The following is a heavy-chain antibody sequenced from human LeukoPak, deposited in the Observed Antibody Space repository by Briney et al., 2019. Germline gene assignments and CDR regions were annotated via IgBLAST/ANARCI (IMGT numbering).Heavy chain of an antibody. CDR2: ISWNSGSM. CDR1: GFTFDDYA. V-gene: IGHV3-9*01. CDR3: AKVNYYDSSGYFDY. Sequence: GGSLRLSCAASGFTFDDYAMHWVRHAPGKGLEWVSGISWNSGSMGYADSVKGRFTISRDNAKNSLYLQMNSLRAEDTALYYCAKVNYYDSSGYFDYWGQGTLVTVSS. D-gene: IGHD3-22*01. J-gene: IGHJ4*02.